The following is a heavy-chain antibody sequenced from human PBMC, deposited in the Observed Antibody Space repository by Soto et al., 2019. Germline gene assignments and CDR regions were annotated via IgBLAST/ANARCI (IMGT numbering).Heavy chain of an antibody. Sequence: SVKVSCKASGGTFSSYAISWVRQAPGQGLEWMGGIIPIFGTANYAQKFQGRVTITADESTSTAYMELSSLRSEDTAVYYCARVVTETSYCSGGSCHINWFDPRGQGTLVTVSS. CDR2: IIPIFGTA. D-gene: IGHD2-15*01. CDR1: GGTFSSYA. J-gene: IGHJ5*02. V-gene: IGHV1-69*13. CDR3: ARVVTETSYCSGGSCHINWFDP.